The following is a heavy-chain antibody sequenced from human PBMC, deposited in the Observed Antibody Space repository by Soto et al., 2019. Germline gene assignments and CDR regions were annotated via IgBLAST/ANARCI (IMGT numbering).Heavy chain of an antibody. V-gene: IGHV1-69*01. Sequence: QVQLLQSGAEVKKPGASVKVSCKASGGTFSSYAISWVRQAPGQGLEWLGGIIPIFGTADYAQKFEGRISINTDESTSTAYMEQSRLRSEDTAVYYCASFSPGYYSSDYYYYGMDVWGQGTTVTVSS. CDR2: IIPIFGTA. CDR1: GGTFSSYA. CDR3: ASFSPGYYSSDYYYYGMDV. D-gene: IGHD3-10*01. J-gene: IGHJ6*02.